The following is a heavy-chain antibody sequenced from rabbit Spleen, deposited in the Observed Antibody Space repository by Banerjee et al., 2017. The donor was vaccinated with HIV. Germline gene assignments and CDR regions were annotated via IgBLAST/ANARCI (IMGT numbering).Heavy chain of an antibody. V-gene: IGHV1S40*01. Sequence: QSLEESGGDLVKPGASLTLTCTASGFSVSSSYWICWVRQAPGKGLEWIACIYNGDGSTYYASWAKGRFTVSKTSSTTVTLQLTSLTAADTATYFCARDYDFWGQGTLVTVS. CDR2: IYNGDGST. CDR3: ARDYDF. J-gene: IGHJ6*01. CDR1: GFSVSSSYW.